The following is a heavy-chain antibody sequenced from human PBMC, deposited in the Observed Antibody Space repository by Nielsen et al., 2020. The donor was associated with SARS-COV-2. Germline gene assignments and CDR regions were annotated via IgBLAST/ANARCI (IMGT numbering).Heavy chain of an antibody. CDR1: GFTFSTYG. CDR2: ISYDGSNK. D-gene: IGHD2-15*01. J-gene: IGHJ4*02. Sequence: SLKISCAASGFTFSTYGMHWVRQAPGKGLGWVAAISYDGSNKYYVDSVKGRFTISRDNSKNTLYLQMSSLREEDTAVYYCAKDWTAIVVVPSGGVDYWGQGTLSPSPQ. V-gene: IGHV3-30*18. CDR3: AKDWTAIVVVPSGGVDY.